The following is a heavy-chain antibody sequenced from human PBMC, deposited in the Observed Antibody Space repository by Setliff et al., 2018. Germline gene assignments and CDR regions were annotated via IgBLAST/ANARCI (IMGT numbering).Heavy chain of an antibody. CDR3: RVWIGDLSRDF. J-gene: IGHJ4*02. Sequence: PGGSLRLSCAASGFSFSSYAMSWVRQAPGKGLEWVSIISSEGDSIYYADSVKGRFTISRDNSKSTLYLEMNSLRAEDTAVYYCRVWIGDLSRDFWGRGTLVTVSS. V-gene: IGHV3-23*03. CDR2: ISSEGDSI. CDR1: GFSFSSYA. D-gene: IGHD3-10*01.